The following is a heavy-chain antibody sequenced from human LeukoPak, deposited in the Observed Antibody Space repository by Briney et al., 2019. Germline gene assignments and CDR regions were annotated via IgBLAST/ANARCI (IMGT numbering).Heavy chain of an antibody. J-gene: IGHJ4*02. CDR2: ISYDGSNK. Sequence: GRSLRLSCAASGFTFSSYGMHWVRQAPGKGLEWVAVISYDGSNKYYADSVKGRFTISRDNSKNTLYPQMNSLRAEDTAVYYCAKEGSAVAGTFAFDYWGRGTLVTVSS. CDR1: GFTFSSYG. D-gene: IGHD6-19*01. V-gene: IGHV3-30*18. CDR3: AKEGSAVAGTFAFDY.